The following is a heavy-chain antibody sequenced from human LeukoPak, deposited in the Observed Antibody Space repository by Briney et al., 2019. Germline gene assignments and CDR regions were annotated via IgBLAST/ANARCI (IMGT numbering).Heavy chain of an antibody. CDR1: GFTFSSYA. J-gene: IGHJ4*02. V-gene: IGHV3-30-3*01. CDR2: ISYDGSNK. D-gene: IGHD5-24*01. CDR3: ARDRDGYNPIDF. Sequence: PGRSLRLSCAASGFTFSSYAMHWVRQAPGKGLEWVAVISYDGSNKYYADSVKGRFTVSRDNAKNSLFLQMNSLRVEDTAVYYCARDRDGYNPIDFWGQGTLVTVSS.